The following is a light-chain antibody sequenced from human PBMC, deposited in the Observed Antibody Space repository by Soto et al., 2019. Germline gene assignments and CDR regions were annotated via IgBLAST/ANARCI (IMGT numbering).Light chain of an antibody. CDR1: QSISSW. CDR2: QAS. Sequence: DIKMTQSPSTLSAFVGDRVTITCRASQSISSWLAWYQQKPGKAPKLLVYQASTLESGVPLRFSGSGSGTEFTLTINSLQSDDFATYYCQQYDSYSWTFGQGTKVDIK. CDR3: QQYDSYSWT. V-gene: IGKV1-5*03. J-gene: IGKJ1*01.